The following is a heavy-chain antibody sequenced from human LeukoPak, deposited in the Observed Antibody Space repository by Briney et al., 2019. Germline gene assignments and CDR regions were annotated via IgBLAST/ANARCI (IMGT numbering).Heavy chain of an antibody. CDR2: VSYSGTV. CDR3: ARGRPYTSGVPPWFAP. V-gene: IGHV4-39*07. Sequence: PSETLSLTCTVSGVSISSDDDFGGWIRQSPGKGLEWIASVSYSGTVYYNPSLERRVTISLDTSKNQFSLTMKSVTAADTARYYCARGRPYTSGVPPWFAPWAQGTLATASS. CDR1: GVSISSDDDF. D-gene: IGHD6-19*01. J-gene: IGHJ5*02.